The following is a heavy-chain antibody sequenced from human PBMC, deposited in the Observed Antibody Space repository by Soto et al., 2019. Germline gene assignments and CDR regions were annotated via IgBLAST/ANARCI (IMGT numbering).Heavy chain of an antibody. CDR2: ISRSSYI. CDR1: GFTFSSYS. Sequence: EVQLVESGGGLVKPGGSLRLSCAASGFTFSSYSMNWVRQAPGKGLEWVSSISRSSYIYYADSVKGRFTISRDNAKNALYLQMNSLRDEDMAVYYCARVGYSGSYHFDYWGQGTLVTVSS. D-gene: IGHD1-26*01. J-gene: IGHJ4*02. CDR3: ARVGYSGSYHFDY. V-gene: IGHV3-21*01.